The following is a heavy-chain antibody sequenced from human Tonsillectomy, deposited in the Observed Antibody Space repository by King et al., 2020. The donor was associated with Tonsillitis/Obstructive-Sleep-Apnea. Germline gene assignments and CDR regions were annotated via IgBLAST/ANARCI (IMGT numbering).Heavy chain of an antibody. CDR3: ARADPSGYGTFDY. V-gene: IGHV3-11*06. Sequence: VQLVESGGGLVKPGGSLRLSCAASGFTFSDYYMNWIRQAPGKGLEWVSYISSSGSCTGYADSVKGRFAISRDNAKNSLYLQMNSQRAEDTAVYYCARADPSGYGTFDYWGQGTLVTVSS. J-gene: IGHJ4*02. CDR1: GFTFSDYY. D-gene: IGHD5-12*01. CDR2: ISSSGSCT.